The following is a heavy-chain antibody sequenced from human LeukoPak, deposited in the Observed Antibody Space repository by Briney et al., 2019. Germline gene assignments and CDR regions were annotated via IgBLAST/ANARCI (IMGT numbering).Heavy chain of an antibody. CDR2: INHSGST. V-gene: IGHV4-38-2*02. CDR3: ARRLRHRGAFDI. CDR1: AYSISSKYY. Sequence: SETLSLTCTVSAYSISSKYYWGWIRQPPGKGLEWIGEINHSGSTNYNPSLKSRVTISVDTSNNQFSLKLSSVTAADTAVYYCARRLRHRGAFDIWGQGTMVTVSS. J-gene: IGHJ3*02. D-gene: IGHD3-16*01.